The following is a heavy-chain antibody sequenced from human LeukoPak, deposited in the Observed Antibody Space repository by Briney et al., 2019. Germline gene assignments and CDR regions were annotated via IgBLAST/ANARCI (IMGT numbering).Heavy chain of an antibody. Sequence: SVKVSCKASGGTFSTYAISWVRQAHGQGLEWMGVIIPFSGASNYAQKFQGRVTITTDESTSTAYMDLSSLRSEDTAVYYCARGYCSSPTCLGRPYFDHWGQGTLVFVSS. CDR2: IIPFSGAS. D-gene: IGHD2-2*01. V-gene: IGHV1-69*05. CDR1: GGTFSTYA. J-gene: IGHJ4*02. CDR3: ARGYCSSPTCLGRPYFDH.